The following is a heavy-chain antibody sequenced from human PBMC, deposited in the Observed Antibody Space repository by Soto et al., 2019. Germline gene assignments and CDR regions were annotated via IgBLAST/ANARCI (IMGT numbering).Heavy chain of an antibody. Sequence: QVQVVQSGPEVKNPGSSVKVSCKASGGTLSSYAINWARQAPGQGLEWVGGVIPVFDSTKYAQKFQGRVTITADNSRSTVYLELTGLRFDDTAVYYCARGTLRRDGYTGDRDADYIYTMDVWGQGTTVTVS. D-gene: IGHD4-17*01. V-gene: IGHV1-69*06. J-gene: IGHJ6*02. CDR1: GGTLSSYA. CDR3: ARGTLRRDGYTGDRDADYIYTMDV. CDR2: VIPVFDST.